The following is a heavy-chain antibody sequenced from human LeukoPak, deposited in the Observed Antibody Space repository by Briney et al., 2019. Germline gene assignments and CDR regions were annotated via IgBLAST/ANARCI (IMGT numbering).Heavy chain of an antibody. Sequence: SETLSLTCAVYGGSFSGYYWSWIRQPPGKGLEWIGEINHSGSTNYNPSLKSRVTISVDTSKNQFSLKLSSVTAADAAVYYCARDVRQVYYYDSSGYFRYFDLWGRGTLVTVSS. CDR2: INHSGST. CDR3: ARDVRQVYYYDSSGYFRYFDL. J-gene: IGHJ2*01. D-gene: IGHD3-22*01. V-gene: IGHV4-34*01. CDR1: GGSFSGYY.